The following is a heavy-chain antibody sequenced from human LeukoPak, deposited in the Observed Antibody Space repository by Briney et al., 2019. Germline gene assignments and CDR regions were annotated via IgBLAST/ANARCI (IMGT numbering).Heavy chain of an antibody. D-gene: IGHD3-22*01. J-gene: IGHJ5*02. CDR2: IRFDGSDK. CDR1: GFTFKSYG. CDR3: AKSHYYEINWFDP. Sequence: PGGSLRLSCAASGFTFKSYGMHWVRQAPGKGLEWVTFIRFDGSDKYYADSVKGRFTISRDNSKNTLYLQMNSLRAEDTAVYYCAKSHYYEINWFDPWGQGTLVTVSS. V-gene: IGHV3-30*02.